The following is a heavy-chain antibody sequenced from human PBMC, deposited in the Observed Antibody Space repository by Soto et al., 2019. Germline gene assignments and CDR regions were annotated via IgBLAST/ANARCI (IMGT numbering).Heavy chain of an antibody. CDR1: GGSISSGGYY. CDR3: ARLVYGDYHYYYYGMDV. Sequence: SETLSLTCTVSGGSISSGGYYWSWVRRHPGKGLEWIGYIYYSGSTYYNPSLKSRVTISVDTSKNQFSLKLSSVTAADTAVYYCARLVYGDYHYYYYGMDVWGQGTTVTVSS. CDR2: IYYSGST. D-gene: IGHD4-17*01. J-gene: IGHJ6*02. V-gene: IGHV4-31*03.